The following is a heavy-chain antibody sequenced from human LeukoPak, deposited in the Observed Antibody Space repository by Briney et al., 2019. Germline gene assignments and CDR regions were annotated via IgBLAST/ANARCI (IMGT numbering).Heavy chain of an antibody. Sequence: GGSLRLSCAASAFTFSSYDMHWVRQATGKGLEWVSAIGTAGDTYYPGSVKGRFTISRENAKNSLYLQMNSLRAGDSAVYYCARGRYSSSSGRYFDLRGRGTLVTVSS. V-gene: IGHV3-13*01. J-gene: IGHJ2*01. D-gene: IGHD6-6*01. CDR1: AFTFSSYD. CDR2: IGTAGDT. CDR3: ARGRYSSSSGRYFDL.